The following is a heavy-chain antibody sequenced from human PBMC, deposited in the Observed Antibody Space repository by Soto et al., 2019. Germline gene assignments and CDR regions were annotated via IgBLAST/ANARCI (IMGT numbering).Heavy chain of an antibody. CDR3: ARDGSGSPGAADH. Sequence: QVQLQESGPGLVKPSETLSLICSVSGDSISSNNWWSWVRQPPGKGLEWIGEVYQSGTTNYNPSLRSRFXXSXDXXKNQFSRHLRSVTAADTAVYYCARDGSGSPGAADHWGQGTLVTVSS. CDR2: VYQSGTT. V-gene: IGHV4-4*02. J-gene: IGHJ4*02. CDR1: GDSISSNNW. D-gene: IGHD1-26*01.